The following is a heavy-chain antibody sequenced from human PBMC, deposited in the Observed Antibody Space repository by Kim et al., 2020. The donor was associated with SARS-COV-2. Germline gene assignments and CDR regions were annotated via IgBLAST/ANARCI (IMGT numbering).Heavy chain of an antibody. Sequence: GSEKYYVDSVKGRFTIARDNAKHSLYLQMDSLRDEDAAVYYCAGGPDFDYWGQGTLVTVSS. V-gene: IGHV3-7*01. CDR3: AGGPDFDY. CDR2: GSEK. J-gene: IGHJ4*02. D-gene: IGHD2-15*01.